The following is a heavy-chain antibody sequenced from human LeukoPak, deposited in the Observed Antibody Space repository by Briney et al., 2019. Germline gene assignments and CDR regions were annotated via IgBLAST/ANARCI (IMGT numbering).Heavy chain of an antibody. J-gene: IGHJ6*02. CDR1: GFTFSSYA. CDR2: ISGSGGST. CDR3: TAAGGGDYYYYGMDV. V-gene: IGHV3-23*01. D-gene: IGHD6-13*01. Sequence: GGSLKLSCAASGFTFSSYAMSRVRQAPGKGLEWVSAISGSGGSTYYADSVKGRFTISRDNSKNTLYLQMNSLRAEDTAVYYCTAAGGGDYYYYGMDVWGQGTTVTVSS.